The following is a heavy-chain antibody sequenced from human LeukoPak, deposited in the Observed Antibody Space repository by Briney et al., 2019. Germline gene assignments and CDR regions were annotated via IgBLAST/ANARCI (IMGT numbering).Heavy chain of an antibody. J-gene: IGHJ4*02. V-gene: IGHV4-34*01. D-gene: IGHD2-2*01. CDR2: IHHSGST. CDR3: AREDCSSTSCYLDY. CDR1: GGSFSGYY. Sequence: SETLSLTCAVYGGSFSGYYWSWIRQPPGKGLEWIGYIHHSGSTYYNPSLKSRVTISVDRSKNQFSLKLSSVTAADTAVYYCAREDCSSTSCYLDYWGQGTLVTVSS.